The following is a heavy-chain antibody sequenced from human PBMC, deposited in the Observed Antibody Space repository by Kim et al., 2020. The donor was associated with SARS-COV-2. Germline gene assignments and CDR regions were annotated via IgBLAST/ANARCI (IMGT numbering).Heavy chain of an antibody. CDR3: ARLYCSSTSCSNWFDP. D-gene: IGHD2-2*01. V-gene: IGHV4-39*01. Sequence: SLKSRVTISVDTSKNQFSLKLSSVTAADTAVYYCARLYCSSTSCSNWFDPWGQGTLVTVSS. J-gene: IGHJ5*02.